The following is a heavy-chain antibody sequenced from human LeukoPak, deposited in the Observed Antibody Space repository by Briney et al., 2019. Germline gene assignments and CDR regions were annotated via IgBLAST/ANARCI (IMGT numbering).Heavy chain of an antibody. CDR3: AREASCSSTTCYFDY. Sequence: GGSLRLSCAASGFNFSDFYMSWLRQAPGKGLEWLSSISLSGSTITYAASVKGRVTVSRDNAKNSVVLHILSLRADDTAVYYCAREASCSSTTCYFDYWGQGTLVTVSS. D-gene: IGHD2-2*01. CDR2: ISLSGSTI. V-gene: IGHV3-11*01. J-gene: IGHJ4*02. CDR1: GFNFSDFY.